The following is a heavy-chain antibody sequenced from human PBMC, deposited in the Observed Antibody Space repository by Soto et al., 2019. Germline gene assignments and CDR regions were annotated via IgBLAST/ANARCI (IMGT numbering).Heavy chain of an antibody. CDR3: ARGDRGGSGSPASYYYSGLDV. V-gene: IGHV3-23*01. CDR2: VSAGGDMT. CDR1: GFTFSSYA. J-gene: IGHJ6*02. D-gene: IGHD3-10*01. Sequence: DVQLLESGGHLVQPGGSLRLSCAASGFTFSSYAMSWVRQAPGKGLEWVSSVSAGGDMTYYSDSVKGRFTISRDNSNNALLLQMNRLRIEDTALYYSARGDRGGSGSPASYYYSGLDVWGHGTTVTVS.